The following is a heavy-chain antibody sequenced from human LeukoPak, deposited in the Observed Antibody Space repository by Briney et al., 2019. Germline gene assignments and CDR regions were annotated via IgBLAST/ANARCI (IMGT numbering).Heavy chain of an antibody. CDR3: ARAGDAISGDAFDI. CDR1: GYTFSSYG. D-gene: IGHD7-27*01. V-gene: IGHV1-18*01. J-gene: IGHJ3*02. CDR2: ISAYNDNT. Sequence: ASVKVSCKASGYTFSSYGISWVRQAPGQGLEWMGWISAYNDNTDYAQKLQGRVTMTADTSTSTAYMELRSLGSDDTAVYYCARAGDAISGDAFDIWGQGTMVTVPS.